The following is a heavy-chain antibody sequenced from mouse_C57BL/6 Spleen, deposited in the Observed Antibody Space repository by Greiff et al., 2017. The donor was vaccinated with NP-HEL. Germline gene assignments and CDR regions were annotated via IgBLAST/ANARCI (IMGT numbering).Heavy chain of an antibody. CDR3: ARAVTTVVGEGFDY. V-gene: IGHV1-55*01. CDR1: GYTFTSYW. D-gene: IGHD1-1*01. Sequence: QVQLKQPGAELVKPGASVKMSCKASGYTFTSYWITWVKQRPGQGLEWIGDIYPGSGSTNYNEKFKSKATLTVDTSSSTAYMQLSSLTSEDSAVYYCARAVTTVVGEGFDYWGQGTTLTVSS. J-gene: IGHJ2*01. CDR2: IYPGSGST.